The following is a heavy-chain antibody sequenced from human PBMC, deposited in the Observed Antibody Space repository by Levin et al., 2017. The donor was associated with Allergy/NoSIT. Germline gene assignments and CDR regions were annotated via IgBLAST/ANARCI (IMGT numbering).Heavy chain of an antibody. V-gene: IGHV3-49*03. Sequence: SCTASGFTFGDYAMSWFRQAPGKGLEWVGFIRSKAYGGTTEYAASVKGRFSISRDDSKSIAYLQMNSLKTEDTAVYYCTRVRVKMVRGVVPDYWGQGTLVTVSS. CDR1: GFTFGDYA. D-gene: IGHD3-10*01. CDR3: TRVRVKMVRGVVPDY. CDR2: IRSKAYGGTT. J-gene: IGHJ4*02.